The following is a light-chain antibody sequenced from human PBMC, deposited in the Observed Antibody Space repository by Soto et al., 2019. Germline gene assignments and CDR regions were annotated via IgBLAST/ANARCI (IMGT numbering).Light chain of an antibody. CDR2: GVN. CDR3: SSYTRSSTVI. CDR1: SSDVGGYNY. J-gene: IGLJ2*01. Sequence: QSALTQPASVSGSPGQSITISCTGTSSDVGGYNYVSWYQQHPGKAPKLLIYGVNNRPSGVSKRFSGSKSGNTASLTISGLQAEDEADYYCSSYTRSSTVIFGGGTKVTVL. V-gene: IGLV2-14*01.